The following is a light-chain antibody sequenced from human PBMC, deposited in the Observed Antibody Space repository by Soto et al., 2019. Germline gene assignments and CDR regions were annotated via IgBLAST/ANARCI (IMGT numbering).Light chain of an antibody. CDR2: AAS. Sequence: DIQMTQSPSSLSTSVGDRVTITCRASQAISNYLAWYQRKPGNVPKLLIYAASTLQSGVPSRFSGSGPGTDFTLTISSLQPEDVATYYCQRYDSAPYTFGQGTKLEIK. V-gene: IGKV1-27*01. J-gene: IGKJ2*01. CDR1: QAISNY. CDR3: QRYDSAPYT.